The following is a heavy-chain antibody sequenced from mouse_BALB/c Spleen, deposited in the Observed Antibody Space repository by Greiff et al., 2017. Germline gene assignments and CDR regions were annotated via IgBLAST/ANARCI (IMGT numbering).Heavy chain of an antibody. CDR3: ARDSGDYDNRVFAY. CDR2: INSNGGST. J-gene: IGHJ3*01. D-gene: IGHD1-1*01. CDR1: GFTFSSYG. Sequence: EVRLQESGGGLVQPGGSLKLSCAASGFTFSSYGMSWVRQTPDKRLELVATINSNGGSTYYPDSVKGRFTISRDNAKNTLYLQMSSLKSEDTAMYYFARDSGDYDNRVFAYWGQGTLVTVSA. V-gene: IGHV5-6-3*01.